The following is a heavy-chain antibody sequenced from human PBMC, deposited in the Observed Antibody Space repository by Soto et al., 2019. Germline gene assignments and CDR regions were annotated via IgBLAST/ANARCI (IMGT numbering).Heavy chain of an antibody. V-gene: IGHV3-33*01. Sequence: GGSLRLSCAASGFIFSNYGMHWVRQAPGKGLECIAFIWFDGRDTYHADSVKGRFTLSRDISKSTLLLQMNSLRAEDTAIYYCAGDGQLARFDLWGQGTLVTVSS. J-gene: IGHJ4*02. CDR2: IWFDGRDT. CDR3: AGDGQLARFDL. CDR1: GFIFSNYG. D-gene: IGHD1-1*01.